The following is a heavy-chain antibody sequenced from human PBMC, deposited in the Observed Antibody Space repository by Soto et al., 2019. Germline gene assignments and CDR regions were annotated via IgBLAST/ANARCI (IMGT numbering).Heavy chain of an antibody. CDR2: ILYTGNT. V-gene: IGHV4-59*01. Sequence: QVQLQESGPGLVKPSETLSLTCTVSGVSISNYYWSWIRQPPGKGLEWLGYILYTGNTNYNPSLKSRVTISVDTSKNQVSLGLTSVTTADTAVYFCARAAYGSGNYYAPHYYYAMDVWGQGTTVTVSS. J-gene: IGHJ6*02. CDR3: ARAAYGSGNYYAPHYYYAMDV. CDR1: GVSISNYY. D-gene: IGHD3-10*01.